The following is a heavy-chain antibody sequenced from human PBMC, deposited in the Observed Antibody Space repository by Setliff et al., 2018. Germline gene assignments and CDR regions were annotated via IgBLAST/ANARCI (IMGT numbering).Heavy chain of an antibody. Sequence: PGGSLRLSCVASGFTISNYWMAWVRQAPGKGLEWVSSINWNGDRTGYADSVKGRFTISRDNAKNSLYLQMNRLRAEDTAVYFCARERGAGSSRWYSHDGFDIWGQGTMVTVSS. V-gene: IGHV3-20*04. D-gene: IGHD6-13*01. CDR3: ARERGAGSSRWYSHDGFDI. CDR1: GFTISNYW. J-gene: IGHJ3*02. CDR2: INWNGDRT.